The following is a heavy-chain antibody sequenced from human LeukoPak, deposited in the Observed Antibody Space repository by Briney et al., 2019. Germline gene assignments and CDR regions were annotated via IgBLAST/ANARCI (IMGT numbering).Heavy chain of an antibody. CDR1: GFTSSDYD. Sequence: GWSLRLSCSASGFTSSDYDMNWVRQAPGKGLEWGSSISYLSSHVYYGDSVKGRFSISRDNAKNSLYLQMNSLGAEDTAIYYCGRAFPPLRTSSAGDLWGQGILVTVSS. D-gene: IGHD3-16*01. CDR2: ISYLSSHV. CDR3: GRAFPPLRTSSAGDL. V-gene: IGHV3-21*01. J-gene: IGHJ4*02.